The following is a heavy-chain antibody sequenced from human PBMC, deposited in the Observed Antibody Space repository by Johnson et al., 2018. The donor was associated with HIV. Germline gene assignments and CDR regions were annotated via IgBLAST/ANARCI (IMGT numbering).Heavy chain of an antibody. V-gene: IGHV3-30-3*01. CDR3: AREPGLVAAFDI. Sequence: QVQLVESGGGVVQPGRSLRVFCAASGFTFSSYAMHWVRQAPGKGLEWVAVISYDGSNKYYADSVKSRFTISRDNSKNTLYLQMNSLRAEDTAVYYCAREPGLVAAFDIWGQGTMVTVSS. D-gene: IGHD6-19*01. CDR2: ISYDGSNK. J-gene: IGHJ3*02. CDR1: GFTFSSYA.